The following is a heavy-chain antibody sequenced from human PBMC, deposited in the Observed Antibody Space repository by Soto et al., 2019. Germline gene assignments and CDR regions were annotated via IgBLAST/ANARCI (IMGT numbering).Heavy chain of an antibody. Sequence: QVQLVESGGGLVKPGGSLRLSCAAAGFTFSDYYMSWIRQAPGKGLEWVSYISSSSSYTNYADSVKGRFTSSRDNAKNSLYLQMNSLRAEDAAVYSGARDGPSVVVTAGDDAFDIWGQGTMVTVSS. V-gene: IGHV3-11*06. J-gene: IGHJ3*02. CDR3: ARDGPSVVVTAGDDAFDI. CDR2: ISSSSSYT. CDR1: GFTFSDYY. D-gene: IGHD2-21*02.